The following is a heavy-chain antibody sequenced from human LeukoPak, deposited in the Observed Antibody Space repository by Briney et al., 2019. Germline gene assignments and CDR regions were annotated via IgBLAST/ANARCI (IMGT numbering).Heavy chain of an antibody. J-gene: IGHJ4*02. V-gene: IGHV3-7*01. CDR1: GFTFSSYW. Sequence: GGSLRLSCAASGFTFSSYWMTWVRQAPEKGLEWVAKIKQDGSEEYYVDSVKGRFTISRDNAKNSLYLQMNSLRAEDTAVYYCARAAYYYGPGSYSEPRGRYYFDYWGQGTLVTVST. CDR2: IKQDGSEE. CDR3: ARAAYYYGPGSYSEPRGRYYFDY. D-gene: IGHD3-10*01.